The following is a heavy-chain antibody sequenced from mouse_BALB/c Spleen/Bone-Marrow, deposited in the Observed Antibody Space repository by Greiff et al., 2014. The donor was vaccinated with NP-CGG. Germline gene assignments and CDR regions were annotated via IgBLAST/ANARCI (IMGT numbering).Heavy chain of an antibody. CDR3: ASYYGSSWYFDV. V-gene: IGHV1-31*01. CDR2: INPYNGGT. Sequence: VQLQQSGPELVKPGASMKISCKTSGYSFTGCTMNWVKQSHGKNLEWIGLINPYNGGTSYNQKFKGKATLTVDKSSSTAYMELFSLTSEDSAVYYCASYYGSSWYFDVWGAGTTVTVSS. CDR1: GYSFTGCT. D-gene: IGHD1-1*01. J-gene: IGHJ1*01.